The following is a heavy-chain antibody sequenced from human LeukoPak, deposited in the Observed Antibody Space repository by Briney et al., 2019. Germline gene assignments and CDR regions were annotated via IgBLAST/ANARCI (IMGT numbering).Heavy chain of an antibody. D-gene: IGHD4-17*01. V-gene: IGHV3-23*01. CDR3: TKDLPDYGDYIEGY. CDR1: GFTFSSFA. Sequence: PGGSLRLSCAASGFTFSSFATSWVRQAPGKGLEWVSTISGSGGTTNYADSVKGRFTFSRDNSKNTLYLQMNSLRAEDTAVYYCTKDLPDYGDYIEGYWGQGTLVTVSS. J-gene: IGHJ4*02. CDR2: ISGSGGTT.